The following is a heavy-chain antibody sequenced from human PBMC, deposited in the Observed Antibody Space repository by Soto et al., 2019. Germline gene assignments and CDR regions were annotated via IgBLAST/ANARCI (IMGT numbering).Heavy chain of an antibody. V-gene: IGHV3-15*01. CDR1: GFTFSDAW. CDR2: IKREADGGTT. J-gene: IGHJ4*02. Sequence: PGGSLRLSCAASGFTFSDAWMSWVRQAPGRGLEWVGRIKREADGGTTDYAAPVKGRLTISRDDSKNTLYLRMNSLKTEDTAVYYCTTGLSNGYYNFDYWGQGTPVTSPQ. D-gene: IGHD3-22*01. CDR3: TTGLSNGYYNFDY.